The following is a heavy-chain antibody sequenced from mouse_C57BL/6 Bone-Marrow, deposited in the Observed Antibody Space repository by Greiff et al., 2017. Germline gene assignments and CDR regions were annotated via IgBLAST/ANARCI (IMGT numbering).Heavy chain of an antibody. CDR2: INPNNGGT. V-gene: IGHV1-26*01. Sequence: EVKLQQSGPELVKPGASVKISCKASGYTFTDYYMNWVKQSHGKSLEWIGDINPNNGGTSYNQKFKGKATLTVDKSSSTAYMELRSLTSEDSAVYYCASSTCEGYFDVWGTGTTVTVSS. CDR3: ASSTCEGYFDV. J-gene: IGHJ1*03. CDR1: GYTFTDYY.